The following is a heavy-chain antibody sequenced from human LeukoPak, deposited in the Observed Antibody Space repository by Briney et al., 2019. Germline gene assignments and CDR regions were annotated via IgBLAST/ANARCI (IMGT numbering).Heavy chain of an antibody. D-gene: IGHD3-22*01. Sequence: VKVSCKASGYTFTGYYMHWVRQAPGQGLEWMGWINPNSGGTNYAQKFQGRVTMTRDTSISTAYMELSRLRSDDTAVYYCAAVLLSGYYSDYWGQGTLVTVSS. J-gene: IGHJ4*02. CDR2: INPNSGGT. CDR1: GYTFTGYY. CDR3: AAVLLSGYYSDY. V-gene: IGHV1-2*02.